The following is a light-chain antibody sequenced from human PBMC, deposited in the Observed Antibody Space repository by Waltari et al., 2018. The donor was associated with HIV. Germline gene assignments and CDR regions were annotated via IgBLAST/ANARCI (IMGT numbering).Light chain of an antibody. CDR3: GAWDSSLSAVV. Sequence: QSVLTQPPSVSAAPGQKVTISCSGSSSNIGNNYVSWYPQLPGPAPKHLIYDNNKRPSGIPDRFSGSKSGTSATLGITGLQTGDEADYYCGAWDSSLSAVVFGTGTKVTVL. V-gene: IGLV1-51*01. CDR1: SSNIGNNY. CDR2: DNN. J-gene: IGLJ1*01.